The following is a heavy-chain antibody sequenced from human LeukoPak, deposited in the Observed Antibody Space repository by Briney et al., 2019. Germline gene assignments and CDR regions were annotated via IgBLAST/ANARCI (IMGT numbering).Heavy chain of an antibody. CDR2: IIPIFGTA. D-gene: IGHD2-15*01. CDR3: ARDTIPDCSGGSCYGHVSYFDY. Sequence: SVKVSFKASGGTFSSYAISWVRQAPGQGLEWMGGIIPIFGTANYAQKFQGRVTITADESTSTAYMELSSLRSEDTAVYYCARDTIPDCSGGSCYGHVSYFDYWGQGTLVTVSS. CDR1: GGTFSSYA. V-gene: IGHV1-69*13. J-gene: IGHJ4*02.